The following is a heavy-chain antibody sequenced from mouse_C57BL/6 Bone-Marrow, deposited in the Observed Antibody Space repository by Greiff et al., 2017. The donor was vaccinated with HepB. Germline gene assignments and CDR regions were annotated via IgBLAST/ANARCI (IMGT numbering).Heavy chain of an antibody. J-gene: IGHJ2*01. D-gene: IGHD1-1*01. V-gene: IGHV5-16*01. CDR2: INYDGSST. CDR3: ARAIPYYYGSSSYYFDY. Sequence: EVQRVESEGGLVQPGRSMKLSCTASGFTFSDYYMAWVRQVPEKGLEWVANINYDGSSTYYLDSLKSRFIISRDNAKNILYLQMSSLKSEDTATYYCARAIPYYYGSSSYYFDYWGQGTTLTVSS. CDR1: GFTFSDYY.